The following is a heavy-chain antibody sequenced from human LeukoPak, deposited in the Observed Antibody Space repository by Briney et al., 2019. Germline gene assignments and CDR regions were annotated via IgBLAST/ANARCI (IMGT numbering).Heavy chain of an antibody. Sequence: PGGSLRLSCAASGFTFSSYAMSWVRQAPGKGLEWVSAISGSGGSTYYADSVKGRFTISRDNSKNTLYLQMNSLRAEDTAVYYCAKPARRYSSSFSGMDVWGQGTTVTVSS. CDR3: AKPARRYSSSFSGMDV. D-gene: IGHD6-13*01. J-gene: IGHJ6*02. V-gene: IGHV3-23*01. CDR1: GFTFSSYA. CDR2: ISGSGGST.